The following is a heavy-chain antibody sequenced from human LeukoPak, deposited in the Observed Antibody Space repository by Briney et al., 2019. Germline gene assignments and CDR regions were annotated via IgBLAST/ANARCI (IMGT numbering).Heavy chain of an antibody. CDR1: GFTFSSYA. Sequence: GGSLRLSCAAYGFTFSSYAMSWVRQAPGKGLEWVSAISGSGGSTYYADSVKGRFTISRDNSKNTLYLQMNSLRAEDTAVYYCAKGIAAAYYMDVWGKGTTVTVSS. V-gene: IGHV3-23*01. J-gene: IGHJ6*03. D-gene: IGHD6-25*01. CDR3: AKGIAAAYYMDV. CDR2: ISGSGGST.